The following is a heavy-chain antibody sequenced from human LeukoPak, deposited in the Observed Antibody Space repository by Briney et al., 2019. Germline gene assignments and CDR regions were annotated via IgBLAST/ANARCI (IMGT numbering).Heavy chain of an antibody. CDR1: GFTFSSYA. CDR2: ISGSGGTT. D-gene: IGHD2-8*02. Sequence: SGASLRLSCAVSGFTFSSYAMTWVRQAPEKGLEWVSVISGSGGTTYYADSVKGRFTISRDNSKDTLYLQMNSLRAEDTAIYYCAKASGTGAYFPFDSWGQGTLVTVSS. CDR3: AKASGTGAYFPFDS. J-gene: IGHJ5*01. V-gene: IGHV3-23*01.